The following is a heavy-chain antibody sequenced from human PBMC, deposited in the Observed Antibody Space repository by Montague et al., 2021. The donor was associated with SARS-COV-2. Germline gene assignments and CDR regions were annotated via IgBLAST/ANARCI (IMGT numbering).Heavy chain of an antibody. CDR1: LHCFVGEH. D-gene: IGHD3-9*01. V-gene: IGHV4-34*01. J-gene: IGHJ4*02. Sequence: SETLSLTCAGYLHCFVGEHRRRSDEHTSELQSSTKVVCRLVRAKFNPSLKSRLTISVDTSKSQFSLKVSSVTAADTAVYFCARAPDYDILTGDLTEGFDFWGQGTLVTVSS. CDR2: VCRLVRA. CDR3: ARAPDYDILTGDLTEGFDF.